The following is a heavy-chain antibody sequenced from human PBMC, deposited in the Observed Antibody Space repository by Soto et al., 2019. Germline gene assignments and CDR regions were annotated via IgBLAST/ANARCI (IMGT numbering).Heavy chain of an antibody. J-gene: IGHJ4*02. V-gene: IGHV3-23*01. CDR3: AKGGAYCYGDCTRAH. CDR1: GFTFSSYG. Sequence: EVQLLQSGGGSVQPGGSLRLSCEGSGFTFSSYGMTWVRQAPGKGLEWVAGISGSGVDTKYADSVKGRFIIARDNSKNKMYLQMNNLRVEDMAVYFRAKGGAYCYGDCTRAHWGQGTLVTVSS. D-gene: IGHD2-21*02. CDR2: ISGSGVDT.